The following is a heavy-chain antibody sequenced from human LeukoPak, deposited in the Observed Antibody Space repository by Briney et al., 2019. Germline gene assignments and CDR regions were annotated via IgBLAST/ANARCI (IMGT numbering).Heavy chain of an antibody. Sequence: GGSLRLSCAASGFIFSSYNMNWVRQAPGKGLEWVSFISSSSSYIYYADSVKGRFTISRDNAKNSLYLQMNSLRAEDTAVYYCAREEVVQNIAAAGTTGRIYYMDVWGKGTTVTVSS. CDR3: AREEVVQNIAAAGTTGRIYYMDV. J-gene: IGHJ6*03. CDR1: GFIFSSYN. D-gene: IGHD6-13*01. CDR2: ISSSSSYI. V-gene: IGHV3-21*01.